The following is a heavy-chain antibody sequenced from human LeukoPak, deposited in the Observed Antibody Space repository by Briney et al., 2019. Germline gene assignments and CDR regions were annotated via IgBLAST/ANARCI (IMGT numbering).Heavy chain of an antibody. Sequence: GGSLRLSCAASGFTFSDYSMNWVRQAPGKGLEWVSYISGSSSTIYYADSVKGRFTISRDNSKNTLYLQMNSLRAEDTAVYYCARDRLAITFGGVIVKGYYYGMDVWGQGTTVTVSS. CDR3: ARDRLAITFGGVIVKGYYYGMDV. V-gene: IGHV3-48*01. D-gene: IGHD3-16*02. CDR1: GFTFSDYS. CDR2: ISGSSSTI. J-gene: IGHJ6*02.